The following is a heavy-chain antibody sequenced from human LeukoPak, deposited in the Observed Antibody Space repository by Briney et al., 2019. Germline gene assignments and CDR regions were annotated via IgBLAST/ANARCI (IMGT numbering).Heavy chain of an antibody. CDR2: INTKTGNP. CDR1: GYIFRNYV. CDR3: ARDRGDDCSDCSEPTDA. V-gene: IGHV7-4-1*02. J-gene: IGHJ5*02. D-gene: IGHD4-11*01. Sequence: GVSVKVSCKASGYIFRNYVIHWVRQAPGQGLEWMGWINTKTGNPTYAQGFTGRFVFSLDTSVSTAYLQISTLKAEDTAVFYCARDRGDDCSDCSEPTDAWGQGTLATVSS.